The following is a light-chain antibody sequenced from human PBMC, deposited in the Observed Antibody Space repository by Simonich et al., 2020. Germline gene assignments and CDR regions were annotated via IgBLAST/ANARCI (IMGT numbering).Light chain of an antibody. Sequence: DIVMTQTPLSLSVTPGQPASISCKSSQSLLQSDGKTNLYWYLQKPGQSPQLLIYEVSNRCSGVPDRFSGSGSGTEFTLKISRVEAEDVGVYYCMQSIQLPLTFGGGTKVEIK. CDR2: EVS. J-gene: IGKJ4*01. V-gene: IGKV2D-29*02. CDR3: MQSIQLPLT. CDR1: QSLLQSDGKTN.